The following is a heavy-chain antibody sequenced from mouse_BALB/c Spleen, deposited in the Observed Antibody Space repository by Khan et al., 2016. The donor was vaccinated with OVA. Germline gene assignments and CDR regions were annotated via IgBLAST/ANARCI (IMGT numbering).Heavy chain of an antibody. J-gene: IGHJ4*01. CDR3: ARENYYGRTYYAMDY. Sequence: DLVKPGTSVKLSCKASGYTFTSYWINWIKQRPGQGLEWIGRIGPGSSNTYYNEMFKGKAALTVDTSSTTAYIQFSSLSSEDSAVYFCARENYYGRTYYAMDYWGQGTSVNVSS. D-gene: IGHD1-1*01. CDR1: GYTFTSYW. V-gene: IGHV1S41*01. CDR2: IGPGSSNT.